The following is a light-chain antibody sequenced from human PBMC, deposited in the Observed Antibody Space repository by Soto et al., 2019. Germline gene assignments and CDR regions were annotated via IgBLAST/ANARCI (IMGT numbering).Light chain of an antibody. Sequence: DIQMTQSPSTLSASVGDRVTITCRASQSISDWLAWYQQKPGKAPKFLIYKASNLESGVPSRFSGSGSGTEFTLTISSVQPDDFATYYCQYYDSYSWTFGLGTKVEIK. CDR3: QYYDSYSWT. CDR1: QSISDW. V-gene: IGKV1-5*03. CDR2: KAS. J-gene: IGKJ1*01.